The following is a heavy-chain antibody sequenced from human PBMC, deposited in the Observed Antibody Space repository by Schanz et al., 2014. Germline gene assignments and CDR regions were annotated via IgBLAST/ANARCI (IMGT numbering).Heavy chain of an antibody. J-gene: IGHJ6*02. CDR2: MYINSGST. D-gene: IGHD1-26*01. CDR1: GFTVNTNY. V-gene: IGHV3-53*01. CDR3: ARDPYSASYFPSPPLYGLDV. Sequence: EVQLVESGGGLIQPGGSLRLSCAVSGFTVNTNYMSWVRQAPGKGLEWISSMYINSGSTQYADSVKGRFIISRDSSKNTLFLQMNSLRAEDTAVYYCARDPYSASYFPSPPLYGLDVWGQGTTVTVSS.